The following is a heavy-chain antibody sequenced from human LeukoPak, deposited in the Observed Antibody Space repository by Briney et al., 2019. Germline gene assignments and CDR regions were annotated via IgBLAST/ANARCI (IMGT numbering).Heavy chain of an antibody. CDR2: IYSGGST. CDR3: ARDGCAVVRVWSDAFDI. D-gene: IGHD2-15*01. Sequence: GGSLTLSCAPSGFTVSSNYMSWVRQAPGKGLEWVADIYSGGSTYYAHSVKARFTISRDNSKNTLYLQMNSVRAEDTAVYYCARDGCAVVRVWSDAFDIWGQGTMVTVSS. CDR1: GFTVSSNY. J-gene: IGHJ3*02. V-gene: IGHV3-66*01.